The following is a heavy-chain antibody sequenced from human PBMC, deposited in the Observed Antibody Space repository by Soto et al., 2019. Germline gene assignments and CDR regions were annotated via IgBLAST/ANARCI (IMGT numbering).Heavy chain of an antibody. CDR1: GFTFDSFA. V-gene: IGHV3-23*04. CDR3: AKFGDAFDI. D-gene: IGHD3-10*01. J-gene: IGHJ3*02. Sequence: EVQLVESGGGLIEPGGSLRLSCAASGFTFDSFAMNWVRQAPGKGLGWVSSVSGSGSTTYDADAVKGRFIISRDNSTNTLYLHMKSLGFEDSAVYYPAKFGDAFDIWGQGTLVSVSS. CDR2: VSGSGSTT.